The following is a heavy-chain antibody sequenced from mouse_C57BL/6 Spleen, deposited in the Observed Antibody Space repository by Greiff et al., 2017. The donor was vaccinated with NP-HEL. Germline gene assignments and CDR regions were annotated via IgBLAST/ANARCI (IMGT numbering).Heavy chain of an antibody. V-gene: IGHV1-53*01. J-gene: IGHJ3*01. CDR3: ANYYGSSWFAY. D-gene: IGHD1-1*01. CDR2: INPSNGGT. CDR1: GYTFTSYW. Sequence: QVQLQQPGTSLVKPGEEGKRAGESSGYTFTSYWMHWVKQRPGQGLEWIGNINPSNGGTNYNEKFKSKATLTVDKSSSTAYMQLSSLTSEDSAVYYCANYYGSSWFAYWGQGTLVTVSA.